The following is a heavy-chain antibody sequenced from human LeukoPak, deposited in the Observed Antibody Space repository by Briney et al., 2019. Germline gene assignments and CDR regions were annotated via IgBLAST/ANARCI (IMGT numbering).Heavy chain of an antibody. D-gene: IGHD3-10*01. V-gene: IGHV3-30*18. Sequence: PGRSLRLSCAASGFTFSSYGMHWVRQAPGKGLEWVAVISYDGSNKYYADSVKGRFTISRDNSKNTLYLQMNSLRAEDTAVYYCAKDNLIWFGELLPLDYWGQGTQVTVSS. CDR1: GFTFSSYG. J-gene: IGHJ4*02. CDR2: ISYDGSNK. CDR3: AKDNLIWFGELLPLDY.